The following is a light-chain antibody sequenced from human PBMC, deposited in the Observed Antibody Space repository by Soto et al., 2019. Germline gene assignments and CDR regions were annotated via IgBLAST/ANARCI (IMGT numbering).Light chain of an antibody. CDR3: SFYDSDFVV. CDR1: SGSIANNY. CDR2: ENN. V-gene: IGLV6-57*04. Sequence: NFMLTQPHSVSESPGKTLSISCTRSSGSIANNYVQWYQQRPGSAPTTVIYENNQRLSGVPDRFSGSTDGSSNSASLTISGLPTEDGADYYCSFYDSDFVVFGGGTKLTVL. J-gene: IGLJ2*01.